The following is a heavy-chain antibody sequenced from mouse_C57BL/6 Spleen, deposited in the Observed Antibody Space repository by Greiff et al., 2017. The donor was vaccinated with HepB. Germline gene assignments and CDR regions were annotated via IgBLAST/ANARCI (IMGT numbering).Heavy chain of an antibody. CDR3: ANYDGAPWFAY. J-gene: IGHJ3*01. Sequence: VQLQQPGAELVRPGTSVKLSCKASGYTFTSYWMHWVKQRPGQGLEWIGVIDPSDSYTNYNQKFKGKATLTVDTSSSTAYMQLSSLTSEDSAVYYCANYDGAPWFAYWGQGTLVTVSA. V-gene: IGHV1-59*01. CDR1: GYTFTSYW. CDR2: IDPSDSYT. D-gene: IGHD2-4*01.